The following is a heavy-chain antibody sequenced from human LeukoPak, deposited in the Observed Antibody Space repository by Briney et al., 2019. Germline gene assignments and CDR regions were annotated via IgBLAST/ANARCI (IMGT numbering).Heavy chain of an antibody. D-gene: IGHD6-13*01. Sequence: PGESLKISCKGSGYSFSSYWIAWVRQMPGKGLEWMGIIHPGNSETTYNPSFQGQVTMSADKSITTAYLQWSSLEAPDTAMYYCARRLSTIAAAAANDYWGQGTLVTVSS. CDR2: IHPGNSET. J-gene: IGHJ4*02. V-gene: IGHV5-51*01. CDR1: GYSFSSYW. CDR3: ARRLSTIAAAAANDY.